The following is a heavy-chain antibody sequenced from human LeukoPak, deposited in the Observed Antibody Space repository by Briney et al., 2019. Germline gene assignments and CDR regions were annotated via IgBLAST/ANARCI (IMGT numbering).Heavy chain of an antibody. J-gene: IGHJ4*02. D-gene: IGHD3-22*01. Sequence: GGSLRLSCAASGFSVSEYYVTWVRQAPGKGLEWISYITRENWIYYSDSVKGRFTISRDHAKNSVYLEMNSLRADDTAVYYCARGLHLDSSGSLYYWGQGTLVTVSS. CDR1: GFSVSEYY. CDR3: ARGLHLDSSGSLYY. V-gene: IGHV3-69-1*01. CDR2: ITRENWI.